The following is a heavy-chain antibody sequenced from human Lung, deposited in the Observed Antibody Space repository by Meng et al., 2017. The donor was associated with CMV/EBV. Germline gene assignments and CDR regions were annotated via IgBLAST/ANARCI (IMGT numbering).Heavy chain of an antibody. CDR2: IYYTGST. V-gene: IGHV4-31*03. CDR1: GGSIGSGGYY. Sequence: QLHLQESGPGLVKPSPTLSLTCTVSGGSIGSGGYYWSWIRQHPGKGLEWIGYIYYTGSTFYNPSLKSRVTISVDTSKNQFSLKLIPATAADTAVYYCAREAGRDGYATPKFDYWGQGTLVTVSS. D-gene: IGHD5-24*01. CDR3: AREAGRDGYATPKFDY. J-gene: IGHJ4*02.